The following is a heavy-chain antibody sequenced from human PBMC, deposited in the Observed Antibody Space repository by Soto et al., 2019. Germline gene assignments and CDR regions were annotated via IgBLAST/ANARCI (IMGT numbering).Heavy chain of an antibody. CDR3: ARPGGSGSYYRNNWFDP. Sequence: GESLKISCKGSGYSFTGYWISWVRQMPGKGLEWMGRIDPSDSYTNYSPSFQGHVTISADKSISTAYLQWSSLKASDTAMYYCARPGGSGSYYRNNWFDPWGQGTLVTVSS. CDR1: GYSFTGYW. J-gene: IGHJ5*02. CDR2: IDPSDSYT. D-gene: IGHD3-10*01. V-gene: IGHV5-10-1*01.